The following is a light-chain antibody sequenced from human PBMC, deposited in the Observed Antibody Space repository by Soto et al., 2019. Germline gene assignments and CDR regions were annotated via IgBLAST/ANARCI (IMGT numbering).Light chain of an antibody. CDR2: GAS. Sequence: EIVLTQSPGTLSLSPGERATLSCRASQSVSSRYLARYQQKPGQAPRLLISGASTRATGFPDRFSGSGSGTDFTLTISRLEPEDFAVYYCQQYGNSRWTFGQGTKVEIK. V-gene: IGKV3-20*01. CDR1: QSVSSRY. CDR3: QQYGNSRWT. J-gene: IGKJ1*01.